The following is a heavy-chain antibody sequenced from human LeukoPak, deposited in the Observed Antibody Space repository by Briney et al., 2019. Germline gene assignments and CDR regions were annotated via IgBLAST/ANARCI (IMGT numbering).Heavy chain of an antibody. J-gene: IGHJ4*02. D-gene: IGHD3-22*01. CDR2: IYPGDSDT. Sequence: GESLQISCQGSGYSFISYWIGWVRQMPGKGLEWMGIIYPGDSDTKYSPSFQGQVTISADKSISTAYLQWSSLQASDTAIYYCGRLYDSRGYYEYYFDYWGQGTLVTVSS. CDR3: GRLYDSRGYYEYYFDY. V-gene: IGHV5-51*01. CDR1: GYSFISYW.